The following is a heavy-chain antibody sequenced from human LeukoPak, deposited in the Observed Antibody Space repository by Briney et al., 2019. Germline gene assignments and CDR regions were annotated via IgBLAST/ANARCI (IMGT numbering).Heavy chain of an antibody. V-gene: IGHV4-34*01. CDR3: ARGVGRGHYYGMDV. J-gene: IGHJ6*02. CDR2: INHSGST. Sequence: TSETLSLTCAVYGGSFSGYYWSWIRQPPGKGLEWIGEINHSGSTNYNPSLKSRVTISVDTSKNQFSLKLSSVTAADTAVYYCARGVGRGHYYGMDVCGQGTTVTVSS. D-gene: IGHD3-10*01. CDR1: GGSFSGYY.